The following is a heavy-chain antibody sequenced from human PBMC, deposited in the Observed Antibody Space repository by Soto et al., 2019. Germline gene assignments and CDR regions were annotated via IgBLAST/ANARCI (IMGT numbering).Heavy chain of an antibody. CDR1: GGSISSGGYY. J-gene: IGHJ5*02. Sequence: SETLSLTCTVSGGSISSGGYYWSWIRQHPGKGLEWIGNIYHSGSTYYNPSLKSRVTISVDTSKNQFSLKLSSVTAADTAVYYCARQGQDYDILPDFDPWGQGTLVTVS. D-gene: IGHD3-9*01. CDR2: IYHSGST. V-gene: IGHV4-31*03. CDR3: ARQGQDYDILPDFDP.